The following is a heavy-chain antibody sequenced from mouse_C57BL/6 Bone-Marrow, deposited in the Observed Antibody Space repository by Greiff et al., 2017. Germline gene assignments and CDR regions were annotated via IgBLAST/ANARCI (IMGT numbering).Heavy chain of an antibody. D-gene: IGHD1-1*01. CDR3: ARRSTVVATGAMDY. Sequence: EVKLVESGGGLVQPGGSLKLSCAASGFTFSDYYMYWVRQTPEKRLEWVAYISNGGGSTYYPDTVKGRFTISRDNAKHTLYLQMSRLKSEDTAMYYCARRSTVVATGAMDYWGQGTSVTVSS. V-gene: IGHV5-12*01. J-gene: IGHJ4*01. CDR1: GFTFSDYY. CDR2: ISNGGGST.